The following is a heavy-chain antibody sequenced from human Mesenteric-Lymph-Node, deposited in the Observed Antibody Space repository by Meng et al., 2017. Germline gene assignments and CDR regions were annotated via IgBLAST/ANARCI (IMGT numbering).Heavy chain of an antibody. D-gene: IGHD2-15*01. V-gene: IGHV3-23*01. CDR3: ATIGGYCSGGSCYSVDYYYYYGMDV. CDR1: GFIFSSYA. Sequence: GESLKISCAASGFIFSSYAMSWVRQAPGKGLEWVSAISGSGGSTYYADSVKGRFTITRDNSKNTLYLQMSSLRSEDTAVYYCATIGGYCSGGSCYSVDYYYYYGMDVWGQGTTVTVS. CDR2: ISGSGGST. J-gene: IGHJ6*02.